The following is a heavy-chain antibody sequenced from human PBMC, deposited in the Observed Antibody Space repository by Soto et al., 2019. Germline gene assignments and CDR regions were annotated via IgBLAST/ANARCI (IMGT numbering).Heavy chain of an antibody. Sequence: VQLLESGGGMVQPGGSLRLSCGASGFAFGTYAMNWVRQAPGKGLEWVSGISSRGGSTFYADSVQGRFIISRDNSKNTRYLQMDNLRVEDTAIYYCAKGGAEMLGYYYYFVMDVWGQGTTVSVSS. CDR2: ISSRGGST. D-gene: IGHD2-8*01. V-gene: IGHV3-23*01. CDR3: AKGGAEMLGYYYYFVMDV. J-gene: IGHJ6*02. CDR1: GFAFGTYA.